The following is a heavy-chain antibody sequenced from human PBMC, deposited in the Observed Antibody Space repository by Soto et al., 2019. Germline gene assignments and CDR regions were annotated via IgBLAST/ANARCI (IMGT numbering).Heavy chain of an antibody. J-gene: IGHJ4*02. Sequence: GGSLRLSCAASGFTLSSYAMSWVRQAPGKGLERVSAISGSGGSTYYADSVKGRFTISRDNSKNTLYLQMNSLRAEDTAVYYCAKYPEGYCSGGSCYSFPPYYFDYWGQGTLVTVSS. V-gene: IGHV3-23*01. CDR3: AKYPEGYCSGGSCYSFPPYYFDY. CDR1: GFTLSSYA. D-gene: IGHD2-15*01. CDR2: ISGSGGST.